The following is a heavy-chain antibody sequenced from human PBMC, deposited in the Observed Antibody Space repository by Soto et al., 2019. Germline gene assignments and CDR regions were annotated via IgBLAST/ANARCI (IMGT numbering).Heavy chain of an antibody. CDR1: GFTFSSHS. CDR3: ASSDVSVFVY. D-gene: IGHD3-10*01. CDR2: ISRSATI. Sequence: LSCSASGFTFSSHSMNWVRQAPGKGLEWISYISRSATIYYADSVKGRFTISRDNAKNSLYLQMNSLRVEDTAVYYCASSDVSVFVYLGQGTLVAVSS. V-gene: IGHV3-48*01. J-gene: IGHJ4*02.